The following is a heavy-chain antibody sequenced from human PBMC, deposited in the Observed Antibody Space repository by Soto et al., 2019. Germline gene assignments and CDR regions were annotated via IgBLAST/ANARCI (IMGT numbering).Heavy chain of an antibody. Sequence: QVQLVESGGGVVQPGRSLRLSCAASGFTFSSYGMHWVRQAPGKGLEWVAVIWYDGSNKYYADSVKGRFTISRDNSKNTXCLQMNSLRAEDTAVYYCARDRRDIVLVPAATSMDVWGQGTTVTVSS. CDR3: ARDRRDIVLVPAATSMDV. CDR2: IWYDGSNK. V-gene: IGHV3-33*01. D-gene: IGHD2-2*01. J-gene: IGHJ6*02. CDR1: GFTFSSYG.